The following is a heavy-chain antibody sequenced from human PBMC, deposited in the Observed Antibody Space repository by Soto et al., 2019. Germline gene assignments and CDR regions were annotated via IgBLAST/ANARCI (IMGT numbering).Heavy chain of an antibody. CDR3: AKGVPGIAVAGTRYSPH. V-gene: IGHV3-23*01. Sequence: PGGSLRLSCAASGFTSGFTFSDFAMSWVRQAPGKGLEWVSAINDRGDLTYDADSVKGRFTISRDNSKNMLYLQMSGLRVDDTAIYYCAKGVPGIAVAGTRYSPHWGNCTLVTVS. CDR1: GFTFSDFA. D-gene: IGHD6-19*01. CDR2: INDRGDLT. J-gene: IGHJ1*01.